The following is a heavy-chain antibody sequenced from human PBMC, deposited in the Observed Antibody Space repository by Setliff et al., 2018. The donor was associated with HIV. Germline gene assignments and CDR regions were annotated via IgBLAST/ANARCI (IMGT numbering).Heavy chain of an antibody. Sequence: PSETLSLTCAVYGESFSGYYWNWIRQPPGKGLEWIGEINHSGSTKYNPSLKSRVTISVDTSKKQFSLKLSSVTAADTAVYYCAGGFSGHYSSTGYMDVWGKGTTVTV. V-gene: IGHV4-34*01. CDR3: AGGFSGHYSSTGYMDV. CDR2: INHSGST. J-gene: IGHJ6*03. CDR1: GESFSGYY. D-gene: IGHD3-22*01.